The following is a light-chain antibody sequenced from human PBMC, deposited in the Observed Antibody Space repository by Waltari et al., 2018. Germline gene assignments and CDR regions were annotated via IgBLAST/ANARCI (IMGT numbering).Light chain of an antibody. CDR3: QQRSNWPLT. J-gene: IGKJ4*01. CDR2: CAS. V-gene: IGKV3-11*01. Sequence: EIVLTQSPATLSLSPGERATLSCRASQSVSSYLAWYQQKPGQAPRPHIHCASNRATGIPARVSGSGSGTDFTLTISSLEPEDFAVYYCQQRSNWPLTFGGGTKVEIK. CDR1: QSVSSY.